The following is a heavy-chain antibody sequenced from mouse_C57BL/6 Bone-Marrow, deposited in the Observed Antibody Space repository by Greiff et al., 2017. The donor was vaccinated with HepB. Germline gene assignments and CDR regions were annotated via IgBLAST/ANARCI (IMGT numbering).Heavy chain of an antibody. CDR2: ISYDGSN. J-gene: IGHJ4*01. CDR3: ARNYYSNYPGFYYAMDY. V-gene: IGHV3-6*01. Sequence: EVKLQESGPGLVKPSQSLSLTCSVTGYSITSGYYWNWIRQFPGNKLEWMGYISYDGSNNYNPSLKNRISITRDTYKNQFFLKLNSVTTEDTATYYCARNYYSNYPGFYYAMDYWGQGTSVTVSS. CDR1: GYSITSGYY. D-gene: IGHD2-5*01.